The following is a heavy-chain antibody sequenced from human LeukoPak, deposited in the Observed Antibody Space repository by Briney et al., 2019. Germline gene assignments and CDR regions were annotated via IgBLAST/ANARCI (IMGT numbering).Heavy chain of an antibody. Sequence: SGGFLRLSCAASGFTFSYYTMYWVRQAPGKGLEWVSIIGISGGGIHYADSVKGRFTISRDNSKNTLYLQMNSLRAEDTAVYYCAIDPNWGVDYWGQGVLVTVSS. V-gene: IGHV3-23*01. D-gene: IGHD7-27*01. CDR2: IGISGGGI. CDR3: AIDPNWGVDY. J-gene: IGHJ4*02. CDR1: GFTFSYYT.